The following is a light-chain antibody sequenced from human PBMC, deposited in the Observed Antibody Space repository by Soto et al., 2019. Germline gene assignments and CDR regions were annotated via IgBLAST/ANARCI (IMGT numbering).Light chain of an antibody. CDR2: EVS. J-gene: IGLJ3*02. CDR1: SSDIGRFNY. V-gene: IGLV2-14*01. CDR3: SSHTISTTQV. Sequence: QSALTQPASVSGSPGQSITISCTGTSSDIGRFNYVSWYQQHPGKVPKLMIYEVSNRPSGVFNRFSGSKSGNTASLTISGLQAEYEADYYCSSHTISTTQVFGGGTKLTVL.